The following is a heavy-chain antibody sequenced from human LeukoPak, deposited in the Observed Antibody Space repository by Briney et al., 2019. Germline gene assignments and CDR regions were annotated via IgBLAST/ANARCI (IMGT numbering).Heavy chain of an antibody. CDR3: ARGGANTFNSYYYYSLDV. D-gene: IGHD3-10*01. Sequence: GGSLRLSCAASGFTVSDTYMTWVRQPPGKGLEYVSIFYSGGVTDYAASVKGRFTISRGESKNTVYLHMNNVRADDTAKYYCARGGANTFNSYYYYSLDVWGKGTTVTVSS. CDR1: GFTVSDTY. V-gene: IGHV3-53*03. CDR2: FYSGGVT. J-gene: IGHJ6*04.